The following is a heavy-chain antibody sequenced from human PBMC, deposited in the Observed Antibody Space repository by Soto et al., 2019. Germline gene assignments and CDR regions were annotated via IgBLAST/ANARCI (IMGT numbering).Heavy chain of an antibody. CDR2: MIPNSGNT. CDR3: ARTLYGDNVDY. J-gene: IGHJ4*02. Sequence: QVQLVQSGAEVRKPGASIKVSCKASGYTFSSYDINWVRQAAGQGLEWMGWMIPNSGNTGYAQKFQGRVTMTRNTSISTAYMELSSLRSEDTAVYYCARTLYGDNVDYWGQGTLVTVSS. D-gene: IGHD4-17*01. CDR1: GYTFSSYD. V-gene: IGHV1-8*01.